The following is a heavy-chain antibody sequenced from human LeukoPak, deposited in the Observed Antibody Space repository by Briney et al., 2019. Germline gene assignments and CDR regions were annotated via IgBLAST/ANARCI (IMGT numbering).Heavy chain of an antibody. CDR3: AKDLGCSGGSCSQGFDY. CDR2: ISYDGSNK. Sequence: GGPLRLSCAASGFTFSSYGMHWVRQAPGKGLEWVAVISYDGSNKYYADSVKGRFTISRDNSKNTLYLQMNSLRAEDTAVYYCAKDLGCSGGSCSQGFDYWGQGTRVTVSS. J-gene: IGHJ4*02. V-gene: IGHV3-30*18. D-gene: IGHD2-15*01. CDR1: GFTFSSYG.